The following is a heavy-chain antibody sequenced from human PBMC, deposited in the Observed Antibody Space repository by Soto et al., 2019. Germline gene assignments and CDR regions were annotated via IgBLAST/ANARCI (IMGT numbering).Heavy chain of an antibody. CDR1: GGTFSSYA. D-gene: IGHD3-3*01. V-gene: IGHV1-69*01. CDR3: ARGSAYYDFWSGYPNGNWFDP. J-gene: IGHJ5*02. CDR2: IIPIFGTA. Sequence: QVQLVQSGAEVKKPGSSVKVSCKASGGTFSSYAISWVRQAPGQGLEWMGGIIPIFGTANYAQKFQGRVTITEDESTSTAYMELSSLRSEDTAVYYCARGSAYYDFWSGYPNGNWFDPWGQGTLVTVSS.